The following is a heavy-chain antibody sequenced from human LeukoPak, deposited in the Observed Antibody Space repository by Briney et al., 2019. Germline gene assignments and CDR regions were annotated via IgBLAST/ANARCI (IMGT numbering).Heavy chain of an antibody. Sequence: GGSLRLSCAASGLTFSSYSMNWVRQAPGKGLEWVSSISSSSSYIYYADSVKGRFTISRDNAKNSLYLQMNSLRAEDTAVYYCARSKMATITADYWGQGTLVTVSS. CDR3: ARSKMATITADY. D-gene: IGHD5-24*01. V-gene: IGHV3-21*01. J-gene: IGHJ4*02. CDR2: ISSSSSYI. CDR1: GLTFSSYS.